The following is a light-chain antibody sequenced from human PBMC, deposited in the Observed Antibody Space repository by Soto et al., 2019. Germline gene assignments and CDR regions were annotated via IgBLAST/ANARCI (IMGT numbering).Light chain of an antibody. CDR3: QEYTKWPGT. J-gene: IGKJ1*01. CDR2: AAS. Sequence: EIVMTQFPASLSVSPGERVTLSCRASQSITRDLAWYQQKPGQAPRLLVFAASFRATDIPPRFSGSGSGTDFTLTINSLQSEDFGLYFWQEYTKWPGTFGQGTRVEMK. V-gene: IGKV3-15*01. CDR1: QSITRD.